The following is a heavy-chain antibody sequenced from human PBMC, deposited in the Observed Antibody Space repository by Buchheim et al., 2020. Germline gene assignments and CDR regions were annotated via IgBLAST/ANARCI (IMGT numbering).Heavy chain of an antibody. CDR2: INPGDSDT. V-gene: IGHV5-51*01. D-gene: IGHD1-26*01. CDR1: GYSFTNYW. CDR3: ARLRFIVGPRRGFDY. Sequence: EVQLVQSGAEVKKPGESLKISCKGSGYSFTNYWIGWVRQMPGKGLEWMGIINPGDSDTTYSPSFQGLVTMSADKSISTAYLQWNSLKASDTAMYYCARLRFIVGPRRGFDYWGQGTL. J-gene: IGHJ4*02.